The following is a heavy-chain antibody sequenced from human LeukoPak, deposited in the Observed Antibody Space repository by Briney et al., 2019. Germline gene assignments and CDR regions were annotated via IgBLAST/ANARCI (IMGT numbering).Heavy chain of an antibody. J-gene: IGHJ5*02. CDR3: ARTGYCSGGSCLRFDP. V-gene: IGHV1-69*05. CDR1: GGTFSRYA. CDR2: IIPFHGTP. Sequence: SVKVSCKGSGGTFSRYAISWVRQAPGQGLEWMGGIIPFHGTPNYAQKFQGRVTITTDESTSTAYMELSSLRSEDTAVYYCARTGYCSGGSCLRFDPWGQGTLVTVSS. D-gene: IGHD2-15*01.